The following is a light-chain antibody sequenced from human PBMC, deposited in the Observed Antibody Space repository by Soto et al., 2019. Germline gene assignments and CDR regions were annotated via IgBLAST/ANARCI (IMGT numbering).Light chain of an antibody. Sequence: ELVMTKYPANVSVSPWEREPLSCRASQSVSRDLAWYQQKPGQAPRLLIYGASTRAIGIPARFSGSGSGTEFTLTISSLQSEDFAVYYCQQYYDWPITFGQGTRLEIK. CDR3: QQYYDWPIT. CDR1: QSVSRD. J-gene: IGKJ5*01. CDR2: GAS. V-gene: IGKV3D-15*01.